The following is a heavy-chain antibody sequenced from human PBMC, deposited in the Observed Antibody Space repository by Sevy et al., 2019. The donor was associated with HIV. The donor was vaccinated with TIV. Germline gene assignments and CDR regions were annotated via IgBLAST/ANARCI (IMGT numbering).Heavy chain of an antibody. D-gene: IGHD3-22*01. CDR2: ISGSGFST. CDR3: AKDRFDGSGYYPEGAFDI. CDR1: GFTFNNYA. V-gene: IGHV3-23*01. J-gene: IGHJ3*02. Sequence: GGSLRLSCAASGFTFNNYAMNWVRQAPGKGLEWVSAISGSGFSTYYADSVKGRVTFSRDNSKNTLYLQMNSLRAEDTAVYYCAKDRFDGSGYYPEGAFDIWGQGTMVTVSS.